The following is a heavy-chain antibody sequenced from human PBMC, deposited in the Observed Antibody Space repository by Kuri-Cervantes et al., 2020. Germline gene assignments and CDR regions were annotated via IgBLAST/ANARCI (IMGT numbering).Heavy chain of an antibody. CDR3: ARSSRYGYYFDY. D-gene: IGHD1-1*01. Sequence: GGSLRLSCAASGFTFSSYAMHWVRQAPGKGLEWVAVISYDGSNKYYADSVKGRFTISRDNSKNTLYLQMNSLRAEDTAVYYCARSSRYGYYFDYWGQGTLVTVSS. CDR2: ISYDGSNK. J-gene: IGHJ4*02. CDR1: GFTFSSYA. V-gene: IGHV3-30*04.